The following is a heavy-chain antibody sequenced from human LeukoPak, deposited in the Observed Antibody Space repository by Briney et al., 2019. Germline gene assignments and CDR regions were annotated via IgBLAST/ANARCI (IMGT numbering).Heavy chain of an antibody. J-gene: IGHJ5*02. D-gene: IGHD6-19*01. V-gene: IGHV4-59*08. CDR1: GGSISSYH. Sequence: SETLSLTCTVSGGSISSYHWSWIRQPPGKGLEWIGYIYYSGSTNYNPSLKSRVTISVDTSKNQFSLKLSSVTAADTAVYYCARHINVRGWRFDPWGQGTLVTVSS. CDR2: IYYSGST. CDR3: ARHINVRGWRFDP.